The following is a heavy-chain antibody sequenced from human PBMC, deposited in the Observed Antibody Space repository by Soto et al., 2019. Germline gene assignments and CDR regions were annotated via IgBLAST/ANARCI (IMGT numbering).Heavy chain of an antibody. D-gene: IGHD4-17*01. CDR3: AREADYVNWFDP. V-gene: IGHV3-48*01. J-gene: IGHJ5*02. Sequence: PGGSLRLSCAASGFTFSSYSMNWVRQAPGKGLEWASYISSSSSTIYYADSVKGRFTISRDNAKNSLYPQMNSLRAEDTAVYYCAREADYVNWFDPWGQGTLVTVSS. CDR2: ISSSSSTI. CDR1: GFTFSSYS.